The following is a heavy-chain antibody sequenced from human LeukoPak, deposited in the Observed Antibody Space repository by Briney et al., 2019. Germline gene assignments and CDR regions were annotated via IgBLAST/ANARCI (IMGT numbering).Heavy chain of an antibody. J-gene: IGHJ4*02. CDR2: SSFGGGTT. D-gene: IGHD2-2*01. CDR3: AKELAPYYQLHQD. Sequence: GGSLRLSCAASGFTFNSYAISWVRQAPGKGLEWISGSSFGGGTTYYADSAKGRFTISRDNSKNTLYLQMNSLRVEDTAVYYCAKELAPYYQLHQDWGQGTLVTVSS. CDR1: GFTFNSYA. V-gene: IGHV3-23*01.